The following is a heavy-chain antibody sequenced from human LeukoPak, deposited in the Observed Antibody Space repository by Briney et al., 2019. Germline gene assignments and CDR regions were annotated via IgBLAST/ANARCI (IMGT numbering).Heavy chain of an antibody. CDR3: ASRASSSAYYYMDV. CDR2: IIPILGTA. CDR1: GGTFSSYA. J-gene: IGHJ6*03. D-gene: IGHD6-6*01. Sequence: GASVKVSCKASGGTFSSYAISWVRQAPGQGLEWMGGIIPILGTANYAQKFQGRVTITTDESTSTAYMELSSLRSEDTAVYYCASRASSSAYYYMDVWGKGTTVTVSS. V-gene: IGHV1-69*05.